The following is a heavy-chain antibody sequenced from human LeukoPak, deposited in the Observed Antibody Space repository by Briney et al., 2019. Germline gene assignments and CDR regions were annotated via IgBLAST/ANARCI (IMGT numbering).Heavy chain of an antibody. CDR2: INPKSGGT. CDR1: GYTFTGYF. Sequence: ASVKVSCKASGYTFTGYFMHWVRQAPGQGLEWMGWINPKSGGTNYAQNFRGRVTLTRDTSISTAYMELRSLRSDDTAIYYCARVPGRDYYFYYYMDVWGKGTTVTVSS. V-gene: IGHV1-2*02. CDR3: ARVPGRDYYFYYYMDV. D-gene: IGHD1-14*01. J-gene: IGHJ6*03.